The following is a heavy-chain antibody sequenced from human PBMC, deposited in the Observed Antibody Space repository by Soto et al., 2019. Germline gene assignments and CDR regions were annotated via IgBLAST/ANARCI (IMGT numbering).Heavy chain of an antibody. V-gene: IGHV3-30-3*01. D-gene: IGHD3-22*01. J-gene: IGHJ4*02. CDR3: ARPRSGYLFDY. CDR2: ISYDGSNK. Sequence: GGSLRLCCAASGFTFSSYAMHWVRQAPGKGLEWVAVISYDGSNKYYADSVKGRFTVSRDNSKNTLYLQMNSLRAEDTAVYYCARPRSGYLFDYWGQGTLVTVSS. CDR1: GFTFSSYA.